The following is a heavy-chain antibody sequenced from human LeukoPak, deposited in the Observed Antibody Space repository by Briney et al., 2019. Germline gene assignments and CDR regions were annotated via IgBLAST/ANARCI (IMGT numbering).Heavy chain of an antibody. V-gene: IGHV1-46*01. Sequence: ASVTVSCTASGYTFTSYHLHWVRQAPGQGLEWMGIIYSSGDVRGHAQNFQDRLTMTRDTSTSTIYMELSSLGSEDTAVYYCARETPDAYNFDYWGQGTLVTVSS. D-gene: IGHD1-1*01. CDR2: IYSSGDVR. CDR1: GYTFTSYH. CDR3: ARETPDAYNFDY. J-gene: IGHJ4*02.